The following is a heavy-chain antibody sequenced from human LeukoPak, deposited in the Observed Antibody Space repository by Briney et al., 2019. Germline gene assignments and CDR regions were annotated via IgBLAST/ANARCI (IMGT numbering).Heavy chain of an antibody. CDR1: GGTFSSYA. D-gene: IGHD4-23*01. Sequence: ASVKVPCKASGGTFSSYAISWVRQAPGQGLEWMGRIIPILGIANYAQKFQGRVTITADKSTSTAYMELSSLRSEDTAVYYCAMTTVVTLNWYFDLWGRGTLVTVSS. J-gene: IGHJ2*01. CDR2: IIPILGIA. V-gene: IGHV1-69*04. CDR3: AMTTVVTLNWYFDL.